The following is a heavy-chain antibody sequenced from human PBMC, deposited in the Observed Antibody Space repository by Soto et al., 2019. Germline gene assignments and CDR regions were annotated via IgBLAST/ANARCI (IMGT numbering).Heavy chain of an antibody. D-gene: IGHD6-6*01. V-gene: IGHV4-34*01. CDR2: INHSGST. CDR3: ARDSVSIAARRGMDV. CDR1: GGSFSGYY. Sequence: QVPLQQWGAGLLKPSETLSLTCAVYGGSFSGYYWSWIRQPPGKGLEWIGEINHSGSTNYNPSLKSRVTISVDTSKNQFSLKLSSVTAADTAVYYCARDSVSIAARRGMDVWGQGTTVTVSS. J-gene: IGHJ6*02.